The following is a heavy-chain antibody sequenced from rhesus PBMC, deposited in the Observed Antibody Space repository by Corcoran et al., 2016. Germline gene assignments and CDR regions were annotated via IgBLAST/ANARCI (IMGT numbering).Heavy chain of an antibody. J-gene: IGHJ6*01. Sequence: QVQLQESGPGLVKPSETLSLTCAVSGGSFSGYYWGWIRQPPGKGLEWIGNIYGSSGSTYSNPSLKSRVTISKDTPTSQFSRKLSSVTAADTAVYYCARCGYGSGFFYGLDSWGQGVVVTVSS. D-gene: IGHD6-31*01. CDR3: ARCGYGSGFFYGLDS. CDR2: IYGSSGST. CDR1: GGSFSGYY. V-gene: IGHV4S7*01.